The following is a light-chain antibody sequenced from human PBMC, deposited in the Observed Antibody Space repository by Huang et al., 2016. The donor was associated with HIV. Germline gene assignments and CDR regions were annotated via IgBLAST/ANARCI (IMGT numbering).Light chain of an antibody. CDR3: QQSYSTLRYT. CDR1: QSISSY. Sequence: DIQMTQTPSSLSASVGDRVTITCRASQSISSYLNWYQQKQGKAPKRLLYAASSLQSGVPSRFSGSGSGTDFTLTISSLQPEDFATYYCQQSYSTLRYTFGQGTKLEIK. CDR2: AAS. V-gene: IGKV1-39*01. J-gene: IGKJ2*01.